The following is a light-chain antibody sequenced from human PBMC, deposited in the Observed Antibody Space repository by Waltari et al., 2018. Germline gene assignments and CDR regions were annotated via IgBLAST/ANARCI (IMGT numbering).Light chain of an antibody. CDR1: QDINNY. CDR2: DAS. Sequence: DIQMTQSPSSLSASVGDRVTITCQASQDINNYLNWYQHKPGKAPKILIYDASNLETGVPSRFNGSGAGTDFTFTINSLQPEDTATYYCQQYDDPMYTVGQGTKLEIK. V-gene: IGKV1-33*01. CDR3: QQYDDPMYT. J-gene: IGKJ2*01.